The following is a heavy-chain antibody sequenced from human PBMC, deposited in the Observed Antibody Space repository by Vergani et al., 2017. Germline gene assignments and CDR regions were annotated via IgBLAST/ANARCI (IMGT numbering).Heavy chain of an antibody. CDR3: ARDCTSGGCPDNYGMDV. D-gene: IGHD2-8*01. Sequence: VQLVESGGGLVKPGGSLRLSCAASGFTFSDFSMSWVRQAPGKGLEWVAFIGSSGPYINYADSVKGRFIISRDNTNNSLFQQLRSLRAEDAAVDYCARDCTSGGCPDNYGMDVWGQGATVTVSS. CDR2: IGSSGPYI. CDR1: GFTFSDFS. V-gene: IGHV3-21*06. J-gene: IGHJ6*02.